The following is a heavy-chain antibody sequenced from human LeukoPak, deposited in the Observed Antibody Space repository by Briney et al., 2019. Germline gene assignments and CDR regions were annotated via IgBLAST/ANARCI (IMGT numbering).Heavy chain of an antibody. CDR1: GFTFSSYA. J-gene: IGHJ6*03. V-gene: IGHV3-30*04. D-gene: IGHD4-17*01. CDR2: ISYDGSNK. Sequence: GGSLRLSCAASGFTFSSYAMHWVRQAPGKGLEWVAVISYDGSNKYYADSVKGRFTISRDNSKNTLYLQMNSLRAEDTAVYYCARAVTTVTTAPYYYYMDVWGKGTTVTISS. CDR3: ARAVTTVTTAPYYYYMDV.